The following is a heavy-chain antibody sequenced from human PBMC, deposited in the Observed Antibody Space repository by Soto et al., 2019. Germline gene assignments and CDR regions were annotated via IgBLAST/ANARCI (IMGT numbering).Heavy chain of an antibody. D-gene: IGHD3-10*01. CDR3: ARGRVSSGIPYKSSDY. J-gene: IGHJ4*02. Sequence: QVQLVESGGGVVQPGRSLRLSCTASGFTFINYPMHWVRQAPGKGLAWVAVISDGDGNDKYYADSVKRRFTISRDNSKKRVDLQMNSLRAEDTAVYYWARGRVSSGIPYKSSDYWGQGTLVTVSS. CDR2: ISDGDGNDK. CDR1: GFTFINYP. V-gene: IGHV3-30-3*01.